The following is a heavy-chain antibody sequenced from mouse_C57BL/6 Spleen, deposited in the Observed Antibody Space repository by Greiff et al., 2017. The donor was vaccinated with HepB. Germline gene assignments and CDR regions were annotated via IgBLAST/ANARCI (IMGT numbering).Heavy chain of an antibody. D-gene: IGHD3-2*02. CDR1: GYTFTDYY. CDR2: INPYNGGT. Sequence: VQLQQSGPVLVKPGASVKMSCKASGYTFTDYYMNWVKQSHGKSLEWIGVINPYNGGTSYNQKFKGKATLTVDKSSSTAYMELNSLTSEDSAVYYCARHSSGYEGFAYWGQGTLVTVSA. J-gene: IGHJ3*01. CDR3: ARHSSGYEGFAY. V-gene: IGHV1-19*01.